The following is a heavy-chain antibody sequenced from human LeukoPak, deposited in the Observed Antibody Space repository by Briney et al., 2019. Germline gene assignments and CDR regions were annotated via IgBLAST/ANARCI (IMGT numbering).Heavy chain of an antibody. CDR3: AKDRYFDWLSLRGAFDY. D-gene: IGHD3-9*01. CDR1: GFMFSSYG. V-gene: IGHV3-23*01. CDR2: ISGNGGST. J-gene: IGHJ4*02. Sequence: GGSLRLSCAASGFMFSSYGMSWVRQAPGRGLEWVSVISGNGGSTYYADSVKSRFTISRDNSKNTLYLQMNSLRAEDTAVYYCAKDRYFDWLSLRGAFDYWGQGTLVTVSS.